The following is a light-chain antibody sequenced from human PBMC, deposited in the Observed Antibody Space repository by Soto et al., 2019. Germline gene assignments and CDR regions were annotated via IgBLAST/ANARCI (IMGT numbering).Light chain of an antibody. CDR2: WAS. Sequence: DIVMTQSPDSLAVSLGERATINCKSSQSLLDSSDTKNYLAWYQHKPGQPPKLLIYWASTRASGVPDRFSGGGSGTDFTRPISSLLPDDVAFYYFQQFYLCTLFGGGNNVEL. V-gene: IGKV4-1*01. CDR1: QSLLDSSDTKNY. J-gene: IGKJ4*01. CDR3: QQFYLCTL.